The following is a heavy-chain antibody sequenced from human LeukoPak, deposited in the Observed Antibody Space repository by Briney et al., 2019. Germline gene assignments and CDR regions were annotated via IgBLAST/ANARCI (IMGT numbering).Heavy chain of an antibody. CDR1: GFTFSNYA. D-gene: IGHD6-6*01. CDR2: ISGGGGST. CDR3: ASRMAALDYFDY. Sequence: GGSLRLSCAASGFTFSNYAMTWVRQAPGKGLEWVSSISGGGGSTFYADSVKGRFTISRDNSRNTLYLQMNSLRAEDTAMYYCASRMAALDYFDYWGQGTLVTVSS. J-gene: IGHJ4*02. V-gene: IGHV3-23*01.